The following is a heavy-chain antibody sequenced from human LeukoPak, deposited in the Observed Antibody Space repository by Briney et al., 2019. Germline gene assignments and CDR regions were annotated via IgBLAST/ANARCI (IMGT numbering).Heavy chain of an antibody. Sequence: GGSLRLSCAASGFTVSSNYMSWVRQAPGKGLEWVSVIYSGGSTYYADSVKGRFTISRDNSKNTLYLQMNSLRAEDTAVYYCARAPLEMATTDHYFDYWGQGTLVTVSS. CDR2: IYSGGST. CDR3: ARAPLEMATTDHYFDY. V-gene: IGHV3-53*01. J-gene: IGHJ4*02. CDR1: GFTVSSNY. D-gene: IGHD5-24*01.